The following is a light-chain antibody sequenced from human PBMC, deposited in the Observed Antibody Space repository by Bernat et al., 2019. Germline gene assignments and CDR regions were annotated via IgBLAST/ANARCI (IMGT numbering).Light chain of an antibody. J-gene: IGLJ3*02. CDR1: SGHSSYI. V-gene: IGLV4-60*03. Sequence: QPVLTQSSSASASLGSSVKLTCTLSSGHSSYIIAWHQQQPGKAPRYLMKLEGSGSYNKGSGVPDRFSGSSSGADRYLTISTLQSEDEADYYCETWDSNTLWVFGGGTELTVL. CDR3: ETWDSNTLWV. CDR2: LEGSGSY.